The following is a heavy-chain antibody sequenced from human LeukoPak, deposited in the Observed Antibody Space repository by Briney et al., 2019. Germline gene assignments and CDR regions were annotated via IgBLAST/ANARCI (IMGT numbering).Heavy chain of an antibody. Sequence: SGGSLRLSCAASGFTFSNYAMIWVRQTPGKGLECVSGISGNGGITYYADSVKGRFTISRDNSKNTLYLQMNSLRAEDTAVYYCAKDPYSTSSFHDYWGQGTLVTVSS. CDR1: GFTFSNYA. V-gene: IGHV3-23*01. CDR2: ISGNGGIT. J-gene: IGHJ4*02. CDR3: AKDPYSTSSFHDY. D-gene: IGHD6-6*01.